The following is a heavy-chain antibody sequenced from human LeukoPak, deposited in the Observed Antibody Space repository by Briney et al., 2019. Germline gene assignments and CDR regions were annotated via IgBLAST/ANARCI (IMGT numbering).Heavy chain of an antibody. CDR1: GLNLRNAW. CDR2: IRGESDGGTT. J-gene: IGHJ4*01. V-gene: IGHV3-15*01. CDR3: TVDPPWANYY. D-gene: IGHD1-1*01. Sequence: GGSLRLSCAASGLNLRNAWMSWVRQAPGKGLEWVCRIRGESDGGTTDYAAPVKGRVTISKDDSGNALLLQMNNLQIEDTAMYFCTVDPPWANYYLGPGTLVSGSS.